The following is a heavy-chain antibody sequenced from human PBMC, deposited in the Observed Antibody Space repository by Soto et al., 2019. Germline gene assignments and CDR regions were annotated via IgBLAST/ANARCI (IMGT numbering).Heavy chain of an antibody. V-gene: IGHV3-30*03. CDR1: GFTFSNYG. J-gene: IGHJ4*02. D-gene: IGHD6-6*01. CDR3: AAEDSSSSELGY. Sequence: PGGSLRLSCAVSGFTFSNYGMHWVRQAPGKGLEWVAVISYNGSRNSYADAVKGRFTISRDNSRNTLYLQMNSLRGEDTAVYYCAAEDSSSSELGYWGQGTLVTVSS. CDR2: ISYNGSRN.